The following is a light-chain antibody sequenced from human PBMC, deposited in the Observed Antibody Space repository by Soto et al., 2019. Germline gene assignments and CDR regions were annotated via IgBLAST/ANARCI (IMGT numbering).Light chain of an antibody. J-gene: IGKJ1*01. V-gene: IGKV1-39*01. CDR2: AAS. Sequence: DIQMTQSPSSLSASVGDRVTITCRASQSISSYLNWYQQKPGKAPKLLIYAASSSQSGVPSRFSGSGSGTDFTLTISSLQPEDFATYYCQQSYSAPRTCGQGTKVEIK. CDR1: QSISSY. CDR3: QQSYSAPRT.